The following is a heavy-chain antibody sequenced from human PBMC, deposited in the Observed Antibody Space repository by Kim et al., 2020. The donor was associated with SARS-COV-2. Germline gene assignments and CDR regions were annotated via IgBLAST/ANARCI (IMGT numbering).Heavy chain of an antibody. CDR3: ARVPRGYDILLYYYGMDV. V-gene: IGHV7-4-1*02. D-gene: IGHD3-9*01. CDR1: GYTFTSYA. Sequence: ASVKVSCKASGYTFTSYAMNWVRQAPGQGLEWMGWINTNTGNPTYAQGFTGRFVFSLDTSVSTAYLQIISLKAEDTAVYYCARVPRGYDILLYYYGMDVWGQGTTVTVSS. J-gene: IGHJ6*02. CDR2: INTNTGNP.